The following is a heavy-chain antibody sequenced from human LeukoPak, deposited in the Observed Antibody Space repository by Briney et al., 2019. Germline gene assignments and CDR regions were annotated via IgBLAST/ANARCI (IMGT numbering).Heavy chain of an antibody. J-gene: IGHJ4*02. CDR1: GFAFNVFG. V-gene: IGHV3-30*02. CDR3: ARKLMSSRRFEY. Sequence: GGSLRLSCEGSGFAFNVFGMHWIRQAPGKGLEWVAFIKSDGVFSNYAEAVKGRFTISRDNSDNTVFLQMESVRPDDTAVYYCARKLMSSRRFEYWGQGTLVTVSS. CDR2: IKSDGVFS. D-gene: IGHD2-8*01.